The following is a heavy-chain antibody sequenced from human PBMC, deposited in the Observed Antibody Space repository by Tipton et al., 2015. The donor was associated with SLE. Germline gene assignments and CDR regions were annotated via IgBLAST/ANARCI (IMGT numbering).Heavy chain of an antibody. V-gene: IGHV4-59*08. D-gene: IGHD4-17*01. CDR3: ARHAGDYAYFDS. J-gene: IGHJ4*02. CDR2: IYDSGST. Sequence: GLVKPSETLSLTCTVSGDSISGHYRSWIRQPPGKGLEWIGYIYDSGSTGYNPSLKSRVTISEDTSKQQFSLKLTSLTAADTAVYYCARHAGDYAYFDSWGQGILVTVSS. CDR1: GDSISGHY.